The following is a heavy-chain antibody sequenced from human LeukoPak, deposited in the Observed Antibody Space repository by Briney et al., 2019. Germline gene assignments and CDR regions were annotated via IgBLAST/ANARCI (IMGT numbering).Heavy chain of an antibody. Sequence: RASVKVSCKASGHTFTSYDINWVRQATGQGLEWMGWMNPNSGNTGYAQKFQGRVTMTRNTSISTAYMELSSLRSEDTAVYYCARGLIRGGSPDYWGQGTLVTVSS. CDR2: MNPNSGNT. V-gene: IGHV1-8*01. CDR1: GHTFTSYD. D-gene: IGHD3-16*01. CDR3: ARGLIRGGSPDY. J-gene: IGHJ4*02.